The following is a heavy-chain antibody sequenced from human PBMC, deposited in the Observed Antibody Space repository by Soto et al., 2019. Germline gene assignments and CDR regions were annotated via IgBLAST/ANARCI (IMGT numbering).Heavy chain of an antibody. CDR3: AKDLSTN. CDR2: ISYDGSNK. V-gene: IGHV3-30*18. Sequence: GGSLRLSCAASGFTFSSYGMHWVRQAPGKGLEWVAVISYDGSNKYYADSVKGRFTISRDNSKNTLYLQMNSLRAEDTAVYYCAKDLSTNWGQGNMVNVSS. J-gene: IGHJ4*02. CDR1: GFTFSSYG.